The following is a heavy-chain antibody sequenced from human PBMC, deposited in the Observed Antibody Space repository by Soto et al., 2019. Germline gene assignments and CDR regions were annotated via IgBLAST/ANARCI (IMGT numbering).Heavy chain of an antibody. V-gene: IGHV1-2*02. D-gene: IGHD4-4*01. CDR3: AKELQRGIDV. CDR1: GYTFSVYH. Sequence: QVHLVQSGAEVTQPGASVKVSCKASGYTFSVYHMHWVRQAPGQGLEWMGWVHPNSGGTNYAQSFEGRVTMTRDTSINTAYMELSRLTSDDTAVYYCAKELQRGIDVWGQGITVTVAS. CDR2: VHPNSGGT. J-gene: IGHJ6*02.